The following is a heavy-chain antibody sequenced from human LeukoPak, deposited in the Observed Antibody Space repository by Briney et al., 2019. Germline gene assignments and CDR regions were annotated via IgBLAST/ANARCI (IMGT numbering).Heavy chain of an antibody. Sequence: GGSLRLSCAASGFTVSSNYMSWVRQAPGKGLEWVSTISGSGGSTYYADSVRGRFTISRDNSKNTLYLQMNSLRAEDTAVYYCAKDTSNVYYYYGMDVWGQGTTVTVSS. CDR2: ISGSGGST. CDR3: AKDTSNVYYYYGMDV. V-gene: IGHV3-23*01. CDR1: GFTVSSNY. D-gene: IGHD4-11*01. J-gene: IGHJ6*02.